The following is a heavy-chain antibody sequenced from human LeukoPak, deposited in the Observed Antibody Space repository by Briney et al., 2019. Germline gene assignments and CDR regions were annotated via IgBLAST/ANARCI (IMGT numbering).Heavy chain of an antibody. CDR1: GGSISSGYW. Sequence: PSGTLSLTFAVSGGSISSGYWWTWIRQPPGKGLEWIGYIFYSGSTDYNPSLKSRVTISVDTSKNQFSLKLSSVTAADTAVYYCARRYSSGWLFDYWGQGTLVTVSS. J-gene: IGHJ4*02. CDR3: ARRYSSGWLFDY. D-gene: IGHD5-18*01. V-gene: IGHV4-59*08. CDR2: IFYSGST.